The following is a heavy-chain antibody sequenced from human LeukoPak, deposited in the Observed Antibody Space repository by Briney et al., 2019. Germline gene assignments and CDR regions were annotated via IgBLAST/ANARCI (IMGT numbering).Heavy chain of an antibody. Sequence: GGSLRLSCAASGFTFSSYGMHWVRQAPGKGLEWVSAISGSGGSTYYADSVKGRFTISRDNSKNTLYLQMNSLRAEDTAVYYCARPLWFGELLPDAFDIRGQGTMVTVSS. J-gene: IGHJ3*02. V-gene: IGHV3-23*01. CDR2: ISGSGGST. CDR3: ARPLWFGELLPDAFDI. CDR1: GFTFSSYG. D-gene: IGHD3-10*01.